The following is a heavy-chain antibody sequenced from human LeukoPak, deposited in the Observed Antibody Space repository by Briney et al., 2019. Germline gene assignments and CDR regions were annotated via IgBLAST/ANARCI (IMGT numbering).Heavy chain of an antibody. CDR2: FDPEDGET. V-gene: IGHV1-24*01. J-gene: IGHJ4*02. CDR1: VYTLTELS. CDR3: ATIAVAGTFDY. Sequence: GASVRVSSKLSVYTLTELSMHWVRQAPGKGLEWMGGFDPEDGETIYAQKFQGRVTMTEDTSTDTAYMELSSLRSEDTAVYYCATIAVAGTFDYWGQGTLVTVSS. D-gene: IGHD6-19*01.